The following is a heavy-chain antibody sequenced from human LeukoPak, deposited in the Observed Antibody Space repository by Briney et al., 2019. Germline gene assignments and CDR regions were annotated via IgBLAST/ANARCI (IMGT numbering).Heavy chain of an antibody. CDR3: AREANYDFWSGYLL. D-gene: IGHD3-3*01. CDR1: GFTFSTYA. Sequence: PGGSLRLSCAASGFTFSTYAMTWVRQAPGKGLEWVANIKQDGSEKYYVDSVKGRFTISRDNAKNSLYLQMNSLRAEDTAVYYCAREANYDFWSGYLLWGQGTLVTVSS. J-gene: IGHJ4*02. CDR2: IKQDGSEK. V-gene: IGHV3-7*03.